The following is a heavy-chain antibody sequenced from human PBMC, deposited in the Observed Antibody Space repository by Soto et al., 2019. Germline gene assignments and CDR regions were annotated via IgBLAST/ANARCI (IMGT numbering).Heavy chain of an antibody. CDR2: IYYSGST. Sequence: SETLSLTCTVSGGSISSGGYYWSWIRQHPGKGLEWIGYIYYSGSTYYNPSLKSRVNISVDTSKNQFSLKLSSVTAADTAVYYCARETNYYDSSGYRHNWFDPWGQGTLVTVSS. CDR1: GGSISSGGYY. D-gene: IGHD3-22*01. J-gene: IGHJ5*02. CDR3: ARETNYYDSSGYRHNWFDP. V-gene: IGHV4-31*03.